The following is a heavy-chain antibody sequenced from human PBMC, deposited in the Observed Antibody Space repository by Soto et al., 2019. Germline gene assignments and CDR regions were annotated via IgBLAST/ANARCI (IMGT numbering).Heavy chain of an antibody. CDR3: ARVKDCTNGVCYPIGY. CDR1: GFTFSSYW. J-gene: IGHJ4*02. Sequence: EVQLVESGGGLVQPGGSLRLSCAASGFTFSSYWMSWVRQAPGKGLEWVANIKQDGSEKYYVDSVKGRFTISRDNAKNSLYLQMNSPRAEDTAVYYCARVKDCTNGVCYPIGYWGQGTLVTVSS. CDR2: IKQDGSEK. V-gene: IGHV3-7*03. D-gene: IGHD2-8*01.